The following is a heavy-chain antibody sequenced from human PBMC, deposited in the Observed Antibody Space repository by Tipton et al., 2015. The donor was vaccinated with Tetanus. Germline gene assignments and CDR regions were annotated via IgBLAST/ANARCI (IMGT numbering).Heavy chain of an antibody. CDR3: ARLYCSGGSCYQDY. Sequence: QLAQSGAEVKKPGASVKVSCKASGYTFTSYDINWVRQATGQGLEWMGWMNPNSGNTGYAQKFQGRVTMTRNTSISTAYMELSSLRSEDTAVYYCARLYCSGGSCYQDYWGQGTLVTVSS. V-gene: IGHV1-8*01. CDR1: GYTFTSYD. D-gene: IGHD2-15*01. CDR2: MNPNSGNT. J-gene: IGHJ4*02.